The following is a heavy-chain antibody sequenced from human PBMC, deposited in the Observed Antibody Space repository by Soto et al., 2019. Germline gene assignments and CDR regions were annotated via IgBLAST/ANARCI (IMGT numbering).Heavy chain of an antibody. CDR1: GYTFTGYY. CDR3: ARDFGVELREYCFDC. Sequence: QVPLVQSGAEVKKPGASVKVSCKASGYTFTGYYMHWVRQAPGQGLEWMGWINPNSGGTNYAQKFQGRVTMTRDTSISTAYMELSRLRSDDTAVYYCARDFGVELREYCFDCWGQGTLVSVSS. J-gene: IGHJ4*02. CDR2: INPNSGGT. D-gene: IGHD1-7*01. V-gene: IGHV1-2*02.